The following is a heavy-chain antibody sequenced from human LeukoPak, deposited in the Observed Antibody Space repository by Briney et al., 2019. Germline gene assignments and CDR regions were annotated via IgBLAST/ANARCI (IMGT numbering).Heavy chain of an antibody. CDR2: IIVGSGQT. CDR1: GFTLIKSA. Sequence: GTSVKVSCKASGFTLIKSAVQWVRQARGQRLEWVGWIIVGSGQTRYAQKFQERVTITRDMSTSTASLELSSLRSEDSAVYYCAAGDTLVRGVIIPFAPWGQETLVTVSS. J-gene: IGHJ5*02. CDR3: AAGDTLVRGVIIPFAP. V-gene: IGHV1-58*01. D-gene: IGHD3-10*01.